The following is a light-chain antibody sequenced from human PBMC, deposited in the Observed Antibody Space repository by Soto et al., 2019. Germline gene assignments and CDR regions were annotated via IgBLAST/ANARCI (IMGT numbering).Light chain of an antibody. V-gene: IGKV1-33*01. Sequence: DIQMTQSPPSLSASVGDRVTITCQASHDISNYIGWYQQKPGKAPNLLIYDASNLKTGVPSRFSGSGSGTDFIFVISSLQTEDSETYYCQQYGNLPITFGQGTRLEIK. CDR3: QQYGNLPIT. CDR1: HDISNY. CDR2: DAS. J-gene: IGKJ5*01.